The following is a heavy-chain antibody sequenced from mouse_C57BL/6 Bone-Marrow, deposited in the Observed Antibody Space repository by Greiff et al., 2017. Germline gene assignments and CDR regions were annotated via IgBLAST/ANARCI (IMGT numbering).Heavy chain of an antibody. Sequence: VQLQQPGAELVRPGSSVKLSCKASGYTFTSYWMHWVKQRPIQGLEWIGNIDPSDSETHYNQKFKDKATLTVDKSSSTAYMQLSSLTSEDSAVYYCARSGYYGSSYISPYWYFDVWGTGTTVTVSS. CDR1: GYTFTSYW. D-gene: IGHD1-1*01. J-gene: IGHJ1*03. V-gene: IGHV1-52*01. CDR3: ARSGYYGSSYISPYWYFDV. CDR2: IDPSDSET.